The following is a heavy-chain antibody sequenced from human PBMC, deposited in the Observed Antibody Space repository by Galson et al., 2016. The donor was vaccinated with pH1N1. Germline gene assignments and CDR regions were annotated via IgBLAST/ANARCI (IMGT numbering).Heavy chain of an antibody. V-gene: IGHV3-21*06. CDR3: LRDPARPRAYYFDF. D-gene: IGHD6-6*01. Sequence: SLRLSCAASGFTLSGYSMNWVRQAPGKGLEWVSSISLSGSYIYYADSVKGRSTISRDNAKNSLYLHMSSLTAEDTAVYYCLRDPARPRAYYFDFWGQGALVTVSS. CDR1: GFTLSGYS. J-gene: IGHJ4*02. CDR2: ISLSGSYI.